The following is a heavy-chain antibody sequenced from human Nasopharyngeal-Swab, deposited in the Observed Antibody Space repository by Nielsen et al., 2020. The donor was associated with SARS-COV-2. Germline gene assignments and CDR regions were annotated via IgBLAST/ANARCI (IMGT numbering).Heavy chain of an antibody. V-gene: IGHV2-5*02. D-gene: IGHD6-13*01. CDR1: GFSLRTSGVG. Sequence: SGPTLVKPTQTLTLTCTFSGFSLRTSGVGVGWIRQPPGKALEWLALIYWDDDKRYSPSLKSRLTITKDTSKNQVVLTMTNMDPVDTATYYCARSSSSTWYLGWFDPWGQGTLVTVSS. CDR3: ARSSSSTWYLGWFDP. CDR2: IYWDDDK. J-gene: IGHJ5*02.